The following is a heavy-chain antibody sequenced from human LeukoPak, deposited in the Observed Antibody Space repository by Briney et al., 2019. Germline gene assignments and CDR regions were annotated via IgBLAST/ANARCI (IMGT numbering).Heavy chain of an antibody. D-gene: IGHD3-9*01. Sequence: SETLSLTCAVYGGSFSGYCWSWIRQPPGKGLEWIGEINHSGSTNYNPSLKSRVTISVDTSKNQFSLKLSSVTAADTAVYYCARGSPSQLRYFDLWGQGTLVTVSS. J-gene: IGHJ4*02. V-gene: IGHV4-34*01. CDR3: ARGSPSQLRYFDL. CDR2: INHSGST. CDR1: GGSFSGYC.